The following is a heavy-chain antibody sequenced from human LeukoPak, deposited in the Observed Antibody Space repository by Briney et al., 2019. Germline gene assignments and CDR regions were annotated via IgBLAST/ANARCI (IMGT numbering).Heavy chain of an antibody. Sequence: GASLQISCKGSGYSFTSYWIGWVRRMPGKSLEWMGIIYPGDSDTRYSPSFQGQVTISADKSISTAYLQWSSLKASDTAMYYCARLGGSYYNWFDPWGQGTLVTVSS. CDR2: IYPGDSDT. D-gene: IGHD1-26*01. J-gene: IGHJ5*02. CDR1: GYSFTSYW. V-gene: IGHV5-51*01. CDR3: ARLGGSYYNWFDP.